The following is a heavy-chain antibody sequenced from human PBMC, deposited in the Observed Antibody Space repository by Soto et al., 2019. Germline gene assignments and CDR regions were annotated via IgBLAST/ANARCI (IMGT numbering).Heavy chain of an antibody. D-gene: IGHD2-15*01. Sequence: QVQLVQSGAEVKKPGASVKVSCKASGYTFTTHGISWVRQVPGQGLEWMGWVRGDNGHTNYAQSLQGIVTMTTDTSTNTSYMVLRSLRSADTALYSSARDLRYCRSGTCYREWFDPWGQGTLVTVSS. V-gene: IGHV1-18*01. CDR1: GYTFTTHG. J-gene: IGHJ5*02. CDR2: VRGDNGHT. CDR3: ARDLRYCRSGTCYREWFDP.